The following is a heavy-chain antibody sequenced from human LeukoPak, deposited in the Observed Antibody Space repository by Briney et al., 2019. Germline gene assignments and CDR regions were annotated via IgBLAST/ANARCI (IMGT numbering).Heavy chain of an antibody. CDR2: ISSSSTYI. V-gene: IGHV3-21*01. Sequence: KTGGSLRLSCAASGFTFSSYSMNWVRQAPGKGLEWVSSISSSSTYIYYADSVQGRFTISRDNAKKSLYLQMNNLRAEDTAVYYCTRGGPAAGLIGAFGIWGQGTMVTVSS. CDR3: TRGGPAAGLIGAFGI. CDR1: GFTFSSYS. J-gene: IGHJ3*02. D-gene: IGHD6-13*01.